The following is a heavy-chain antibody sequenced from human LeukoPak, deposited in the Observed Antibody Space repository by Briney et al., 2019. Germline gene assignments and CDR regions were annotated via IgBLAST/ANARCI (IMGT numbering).Heavy chain of an antibody. J-gene: IGHJ4*02. V-gene: IGHV4-4*02. CDR2: IYHSGST. CDR3: AREGCSSTSCYYDY. D-gene: IGHD2-2*01. CDR1: GGSISSSNW. Sequence: TSGTLSLTCAVSGGSISSSNWWSWVRQPPGKGLEWIGEIYHSGSTNYNPSLKSRVTISVDKSKNQFSLKLSSVTAADTAVYYCAREGCSSTSCYYDYWGQGTLVTVSS.